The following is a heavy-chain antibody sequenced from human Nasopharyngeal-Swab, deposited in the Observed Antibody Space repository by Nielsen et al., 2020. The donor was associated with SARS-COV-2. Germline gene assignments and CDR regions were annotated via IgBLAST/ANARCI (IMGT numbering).Heavy chain of an antibody. D-gene: IGHD3-22*01. CDR3: ARDNFYNSSGYYSPDY. CDR1: GYTFTSYD. CDR2: MNPNSGNT. Sequence: ASVKVSCKASGYTFTSYDINWVRQATGQGLEWMGWMNPNSGNTGYAQKFQGRVTMTRDTSISTAYMELSRLRSGDTAVYYCARDNFYNSSGYYSPDYWGQGTLVTVSS. V-gene: IGHV1-8*01. J-gene: IGHJ4*02.